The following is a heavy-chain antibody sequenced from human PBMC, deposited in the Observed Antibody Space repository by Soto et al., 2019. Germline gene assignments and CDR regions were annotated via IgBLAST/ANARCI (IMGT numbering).Heavy chain of an antibody. Sequence: TGGSLRLSCAASGFTFSDFGMHWVRQAPGKGLEWVAVISYDGSNKYYEDPVKGRFTISRDNSKNTLYLQMNSLRAEDTAVYYCAKDRVEYNWNYSPFYYYGMDVWGQGTTVTVSS. CDR3: AKDRVEYNWNYSPFYYYGMDV. CDR1: GFTFSDFG. J-gene: IGHJ6*02. V-gene: IGHV3-30*18. D-gene: IGHD1-7*01. CDR2: ISYDGSNK.